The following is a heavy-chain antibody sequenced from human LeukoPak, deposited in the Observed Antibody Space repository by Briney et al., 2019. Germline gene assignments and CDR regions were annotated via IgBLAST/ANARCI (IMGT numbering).Heavy chain of an antibody. Sequence: PGESLKISCKGSGYSFTSYWIALVRQMPGKGLEWMGIIYPGDSDTRYSPSFEGQVTISPDRSLNTGDLQWSSLKASDPAMYYCARLSSYYYESSGYSLVYWGQGTLVTVSS. CDR3: ARLSSYYYESSGYSLVY. CDR1: GYSFTSYW. J-gene: IGHJ4*02. CDR2: IYPGDSDT. V-gene: IGHV5-51*01. D-gene: IGHD3-22*01.